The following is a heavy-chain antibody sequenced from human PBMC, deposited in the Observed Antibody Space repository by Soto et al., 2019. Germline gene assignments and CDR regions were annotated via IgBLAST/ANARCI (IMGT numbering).Heavy chain of an antibody. D-gene: IGHD6-6*01. CDR2: IYPGDSDT. CDR3: ARALSSSSHYYYCGMDV. Sequence: GESLKISCKGSGYSFTSYWIGWVRQMPGKGLEWMGIIYPGDSDTRYSPSFQGQVTISADKSISTAYLQWSSLKASDTAMYYCARALSSSSHYYYCGMDVWGQGTTVTVSS. V-gene: IGHV5-51*01. CDR1: GYSFTSYW. J-gene: IGHJ6*02.